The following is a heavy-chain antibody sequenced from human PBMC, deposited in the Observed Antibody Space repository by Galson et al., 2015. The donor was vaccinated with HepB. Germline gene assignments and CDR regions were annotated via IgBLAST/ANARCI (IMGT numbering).Heavy chain of an antibody. CDR1: GYTFTSYA. CDR2: INAGNGNT. CDR3: ARARIAAAGYYYYYMDV. D-gene: IGHD6-13*01. Sequence: SVKVSCKASGYTFTSYAMHWVRQAPGQRLEWMGWINAGNGNTKYSQKFQGRVTITRDTSASTAYMELSSLRSEDTAVYYCARARIAAAGYYYYYMDVWGKGTTVTVSS. V-gene: IGHV1-3*01. J-gene: IGHJ6*03.